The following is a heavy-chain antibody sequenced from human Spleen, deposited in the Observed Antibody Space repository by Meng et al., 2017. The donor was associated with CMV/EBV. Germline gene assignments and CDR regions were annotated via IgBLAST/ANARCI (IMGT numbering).Heavy chain of an antibody. Sequence: GESLKISCAASGFTVSSNYMSWVRRAPGKGLEWVATIKHDGSEKHHGDSAKGRFTISRDNAKNSLFLQMDSLRAEDTAVYYCANSGLAGGARWGQGTLVTVSS. J-gene: IGHJ4*02. CDR1: GFTVSSNY. CDR3: ANSGLAGGAR. V-gene: IGHV3-7*01. D-gene: IGHD2-21*01. CDR2: IKHDGSEK.